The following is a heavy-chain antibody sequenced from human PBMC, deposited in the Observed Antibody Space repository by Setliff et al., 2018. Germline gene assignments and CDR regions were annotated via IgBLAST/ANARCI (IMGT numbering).Heavy chain of an antibody. CDR2: VRFDGSYK. Sequence: PGESLKISCAASGLVFGTYGMHWVRQAPGKGLDWVASVRFDGSYKVYADSVKGRFTISRDNSENTLFLQMTSLRPEDTGVYYCVKVKKPLIRGSGFDYWGRGTLVTVSS. CDR3: VKVKKPLIRGSGFDY. D-gene: IGHD3-10*01. CDR1: GLVFGTYG. V-gene: IGHV3-30*02. J-gene: IGHJ4*02.